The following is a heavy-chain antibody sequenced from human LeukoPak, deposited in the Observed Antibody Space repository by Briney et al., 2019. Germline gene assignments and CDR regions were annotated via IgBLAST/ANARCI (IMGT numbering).Heavy chain of an antibody. V-gene: IGHV3-21*01. J-gene: IGHJ4*02. D-gene: IGHD5-18*01. CDR3: ARDVTLQIWFPYYFDY. CDR1: GFTFSNYT. CDR2: ISSSSRYI. Sequence: GTSLRLSCAASGFTFSNYTINWVRQAPGKGLEWVSSISSSSRYIEYADSVKGRFTVSRDNAKNSVYLQMNSLRAEDTAVYYCARDVTLQIWFPYYFDYWGQGTLVTVSS.